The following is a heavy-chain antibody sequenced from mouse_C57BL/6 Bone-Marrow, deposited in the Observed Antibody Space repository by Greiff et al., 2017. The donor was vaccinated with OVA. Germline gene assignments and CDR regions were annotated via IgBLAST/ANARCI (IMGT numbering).Heavy chain of an antibody. Sequence: EVKLEESGVGLVKPGGSLKLSCAASGFTFSDYGMHWVRQAPEKGLEWVAYISSGSSTIYYADTVKGRFTISRDNAKNTLFLQMTSLRSEDTAMYYCARSDYSNWNRYYYAMDYWGQGTSVTVSS. CDR2: ISSGSSTI. J-gene: IGHJ4*01. D-gene: IGHD2-5*01. CDR1: GFTFSDYG. CDR3: ARSDYSNWNRYYYAMDY. V-gene: IGHV5-17*01.